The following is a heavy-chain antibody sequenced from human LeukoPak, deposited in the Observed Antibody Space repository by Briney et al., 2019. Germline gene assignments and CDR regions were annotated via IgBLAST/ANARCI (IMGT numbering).Heavy chain of an antibody. CDR1: GYTFTSYG. CDR2: ISAYNGNT. CDR3: ARDMYTSSGSDVDYDY. Sequence: GASVKVSCKASGYTFTSYGISWVRQAPGQGLEGMGWISAYNGNTNYAQKLQGRVTMTTDTSTSTAYMELRSLRSDDTAVYYCARDMYTSSGSDVDYDYWGQGTLVTVSS. J-gene: IGHJ4*02. V-gene: IGHV1-18*01. D-gene: IGHD6-25*01.